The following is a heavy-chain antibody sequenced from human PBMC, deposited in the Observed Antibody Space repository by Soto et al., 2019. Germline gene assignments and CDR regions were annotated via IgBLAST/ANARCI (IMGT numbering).Heavy chain of an antibody. CDR3: AKDSGGGYYYDSSGYYFDY. CDR2: ISYDGSNK. CDR1: GFTFSSYG. D-gene: IGHD3-22*01. J-gene: IGHJ4*02. Sequence: QVQLVESGGGVVQPGRSLRLSCAASGFTFSSYGMHWVRQAPGKGLEWVAVISYDGSNKYYADSVNGRFTISRDNSKNTLYLQMNSLRAEDTAVYYCAKDSGGGYYYDSSGYYFDYWGQGTLVTVSS. V-gene: IGHV3-30*18.